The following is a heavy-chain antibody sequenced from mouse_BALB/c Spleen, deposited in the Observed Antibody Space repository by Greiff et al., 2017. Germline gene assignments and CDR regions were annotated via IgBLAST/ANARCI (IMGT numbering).Heavy chain of an antibody. D-gene: IGHD2-1*01. Sequence: EVKLQESGPELVKPGASVKISCKASGYSFTGYYMHWVKQSHVKSLEWIGRINPYNGATSYNQNFKDKASLTVDKSSSTAYMELHSLTSEDSAVYYCARDGNPSMDYWGQGTSVTVSS. CDR1: GYSFTGYY. CDR3: ARDGNPSMDY. J-gene: IGHJ4*01. CDR2: INPYNGAT. V-gene: IGHV1-31*01.